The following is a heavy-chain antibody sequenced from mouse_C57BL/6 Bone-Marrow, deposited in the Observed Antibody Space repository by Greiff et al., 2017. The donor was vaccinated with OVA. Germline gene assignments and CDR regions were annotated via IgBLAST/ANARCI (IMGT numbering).Heavy chain of an antibody. CDR1: GFTFSSYG. J-gene: IGHJ3*01. CDR2: ISSGGSYT. CDR3: AEFAY. V-gene: IGHV5-6*01. Sequence: EVKVVESGGDLVKPGGSLKLSCAASGFTFSSYGMSWVRQTPDKRLEWVATISSGGSYTYYPDSVKGRFTISRDNAKNTLYLQMSSLKSEDTAMYYCAEFAYWGQGTLVTVSA.